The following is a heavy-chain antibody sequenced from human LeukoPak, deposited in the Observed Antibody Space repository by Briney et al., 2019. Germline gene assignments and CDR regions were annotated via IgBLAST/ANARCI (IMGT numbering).Heavy chain of an antibody. CDR2: IYHSGST. CDR1: GGSISSSNW. D-gene: IGHD2-2*01. V-gene: IGHV4-4*02. J-gene: IGHJ6*02. Sequence: SETLSLTCAVSGGSISSSNWWSWVRQPPGKGLEWIGEIYHSGSTNYNPSLKGRVTISVDKSKNQSSLKLSSVTAADTAVYYCASRDIVVRYYYGMDVWAQGTTVTVSS. CDR3: ASRDIVVRYYYGMDV.